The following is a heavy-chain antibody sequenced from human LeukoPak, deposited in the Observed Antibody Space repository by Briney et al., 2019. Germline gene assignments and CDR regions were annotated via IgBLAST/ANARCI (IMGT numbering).Heavy chain of an antibody. V-gene: IGHV4-34*01. CDR1: GGSFSGYY. D-gene: IGHD7-27*01. Sequence: PSETLSLTCAVYGGSFSGYYWSWIRQPPGKGLEWIGEINHSGSTNYNPSLKSRVTISVDTSKNQFSLKLSSVTAADTAVYYCARAWDYYYGMDVWGQGTTDAVSS. CDR3: ARAWDYYYGMDV. CDR2: INHSGST. J-gene: IGHJ6*02.